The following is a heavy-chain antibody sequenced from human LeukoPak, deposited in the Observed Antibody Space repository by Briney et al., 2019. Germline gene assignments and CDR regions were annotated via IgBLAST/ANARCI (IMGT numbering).Heavy chain of an antibody. CDR3: ARVMSGYYVVLDV. V-gene: IGHV3-48*01. J-gene: IGHJ3*01. CDR1: GFTFSSYS. D-gene: IGHD3-3*01. Sequence: PGGSLRLSCAASGFTFSSYSMNWVRQAPGKGLEWISYISSSSSTIYYADSVKGRFTISRDNAKNTLYLQMNSLRAEDTAVYYCARVMSGYYVVLDVWGQGTMVTVSS. CDR2: ISSSSSTI.